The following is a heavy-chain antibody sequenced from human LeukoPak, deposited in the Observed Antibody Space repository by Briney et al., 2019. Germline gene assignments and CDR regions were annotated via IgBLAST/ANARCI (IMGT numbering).Heavy chain of an antibody. V-gene: IGHV4-59*08. Sequence: PSETLSLTCTVSGGSISSYYWSWIRQPPGKGLEWIGYIYYSGSTNYNPSLKSRVTISVDTSKNQFSLELSSVTAADTAVYYCARRVVVVVAAMRSDTFDPWGQGTLVTVSS. J-gene: IGHJ5*02. CDR2: IYYSGST. D-gene: IGHD2-15*01. CDR1: GGSISSYY. CDR3: ARRVVVVVAAMRSDTFDP.